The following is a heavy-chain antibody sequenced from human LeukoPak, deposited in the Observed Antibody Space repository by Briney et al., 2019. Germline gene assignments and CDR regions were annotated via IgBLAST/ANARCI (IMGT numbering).Heavy chain of an antibody. CDR3: AKDREVVVALYNWFDP. CDR1: AFTCSSHA. D-gene: IGHD2-15*01. Sequence: VVTLRLSCAASAFTCSSHAMTCVLQAPGNRPDCVSAISGSGGSTYYADSVKGRFTISRDNSKNTLYLQMNSLRAEDTAVYYCAKDREVVVALYNWFDPWGQGTLVTVSS. CDR2: ISGSGGST. J-gene: IGHJ5*02. V-gene: IGHV3-23*01.